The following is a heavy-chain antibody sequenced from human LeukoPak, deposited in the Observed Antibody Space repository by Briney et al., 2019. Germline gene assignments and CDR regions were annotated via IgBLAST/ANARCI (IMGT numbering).Heavy chain of an antibody. Sequence: PAGGSLRLSCAASGFTFSSYWVSWVRQAPGKGLEWVANIKQDGSEKYYVDSVKGRFTISRDNAKNSLYLQMNSLRAEDTAVYYCARDKRSGSYPERVFDYWGQGTLVTVSS. CDR2: IKQDGSEK. D-gene: IGHD1-26*01. V-gene: IGHV3-7*01. J-gene: IGHJ4*02. CDR3: ARDKRSGSYPERVFDY. CDR1: GFTFSSYW.